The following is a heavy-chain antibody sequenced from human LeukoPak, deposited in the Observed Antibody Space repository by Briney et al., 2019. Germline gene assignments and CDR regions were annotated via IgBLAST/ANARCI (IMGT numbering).Heavy chain of an antibody. CDR3: ARERLKPAAIERGVLDY. Sequence: KPSETLSLTCTVSGGSISSYYWSWIRQPPGKGLEWIGYIYYSGSTNYNPSLKSRVTISVDTSKNQFPLKLSSVTAADTAVYYCARERLKPAAIERGVLDYWGQGTLVTVSS. D-gene: IGHD2-2*01. CDR2: IYYSGST. V-gene: IGHV4-59*01. J-gene: IGHJ4*02. CDR1: GGSISSYY.